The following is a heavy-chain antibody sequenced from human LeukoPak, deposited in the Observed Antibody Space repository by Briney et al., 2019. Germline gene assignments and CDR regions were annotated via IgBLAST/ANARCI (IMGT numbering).Heavy chain of an antibody. J-gene: IGHJ2*01. D-gene: IGHD5-24*01. CDR1: GGTFSDYI. CDR2: INAGNGNT. Sequence: GASVKVSCKASGGTFSDYIISWVRQAPGQRLEWMGWINAGNGNTKYSQKFQGRVTITRDTSASTAYMELSSLRSEDTAVYYCARLGGYNKHNWHFDLWGRGTLVTVSS. CDR3: ARLGGYNKHNWHFDL. V-gene: IGHV1/OR15-3*02.